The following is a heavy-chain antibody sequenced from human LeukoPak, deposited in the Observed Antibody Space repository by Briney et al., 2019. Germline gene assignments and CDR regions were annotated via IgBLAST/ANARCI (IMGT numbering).Heavy chain of an antibody. CDR3: ATNLPYCSGGSCYVAWFDP. D-gene: IGHD2-15*01. CDR1: GYTLTELS. CDR2: FDPEAGET. J-gene: IGHJ5*02. Sequence: ASVKVSCKVSGYTLTELSMHWVRQAPGKGLEWMGGFDPEAGETIYAQKFQGRVTMTEDTSTDTAYMELSSLRSEDTAVYYCATNLPYCSGGSCYVAWFDPWGQGTLVTVSS. V-gene: IGHV1-24*01.